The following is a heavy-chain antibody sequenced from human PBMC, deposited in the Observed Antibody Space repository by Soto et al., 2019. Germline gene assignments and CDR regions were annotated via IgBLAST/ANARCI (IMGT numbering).Heavy chain of an antibody. D-gene: IGHD6-13*01. CDR2: IGTSSNHI. CDR3: ARSLRAPGIVAEYFQY. CDR1: GFTFGSYG. V-gene: IGHV3-21*06. J-gene: IGHJ1*01. Sequence: DVQLVESGGGLVKPGGSLRLSCAASGFTFGSYGMNWVRQAPGKGLEWVSSIGTSSNHIYYADSVKGRFTISRDNAKNSLSLQMNSLRADDTAVYFCARSLRAPGIVAEYFQYWGQGALVTVSS.